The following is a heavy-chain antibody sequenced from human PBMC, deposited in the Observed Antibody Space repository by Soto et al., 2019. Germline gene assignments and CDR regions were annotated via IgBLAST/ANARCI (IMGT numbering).Heavy chain of an antibody. V-gene: IGHV1-69*13. CDR2: IIPIFGTA. CDR1: GGTFSSYA. Sequence: SVKVSCKASGGTFSSYAISWVRQAPRQGLEWMGGIIPIFGTANYAQKFQGRVTITADESTSTAYMELSSLRSEDKAVYYRERGREYSSSVSDYWGQGSLVTVSS. D-gene: IGHD6-6*01. CDR3: ERGREYSSSVSDY. J-gene: IGHJ4*02.